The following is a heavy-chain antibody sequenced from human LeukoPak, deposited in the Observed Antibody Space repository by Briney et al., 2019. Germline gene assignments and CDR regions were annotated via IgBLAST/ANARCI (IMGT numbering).Heavy chain of an antibody. Sequence: GGSLRLSCAASGFTFSSYEMNWVRQAPGKGLEWVSYISSSGSTIYYADSVKGRFTISRDNAKNSLYLHMNRLRAEDTAVYYCARDYYDFWSGYYTGIYYYYYMDVWGKGTTVTVSS. V-gene: IGHV3-48*03. J-gene: IGHJ6*03. CDR2: ISSSGSTI. D-gene: IGHD3-3*01. CDR3: ARDYYDFWSGYYTGIYYYYYMDV. CDR1: GFTFSSYE.